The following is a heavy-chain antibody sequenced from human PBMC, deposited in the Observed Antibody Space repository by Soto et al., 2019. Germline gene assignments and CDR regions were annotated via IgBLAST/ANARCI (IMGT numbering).Heavy chain of an antibody. J-gene: IGHJ4*02. CDR2: IYHNGGT. CDR1: GGSLSGYY. D-gene: IGHD6-13*01. V-gene: IGHV4-59*01. Sequence: SETLSLTCTVSGGSLSGYYWTWIRQPPGKGLEWIGYIYHNGGTSYNPSLKSRASISLDRSRNQFSMKLTSVTAADTAMYYCARDLYSSNWTGRWCGRWGQGTLVTVSS. CDR3: ARDLYSSNWTGRWCGR.